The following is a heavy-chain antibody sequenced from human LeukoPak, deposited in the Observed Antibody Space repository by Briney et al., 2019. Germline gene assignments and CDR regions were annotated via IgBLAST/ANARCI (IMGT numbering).Heavy chain of an antibody. J-gene: IGHJ5*02. Sequence: ASVKVSCKASGGTFSSYAISWVRQAPGQGLEWMGGIIPIFGTANYAQKFQGRVTITTDESTSTACMELSSLRSEDTAVYYCARDYAQKRSYDILTGYYTERSISWFDPWGQGTLVTVSS. D-gene: IGHD3-9*01. CDR3: ARDYAQKRSYDILTGYYTERSISWFDP. CDR2: IIPIFGTA. V-gene: IGHV1-69*05. CDR1: GGTFSSYA.